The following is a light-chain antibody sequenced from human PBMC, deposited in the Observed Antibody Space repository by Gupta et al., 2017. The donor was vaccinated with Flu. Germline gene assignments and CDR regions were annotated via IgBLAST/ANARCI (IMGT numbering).Light chain of an antibody. V-gene: IGKV1-39*01. CDR2: AAS. CDR3: QQSDSTPQT. CDR1: QSISSY. Sequence: DIQMTQSPSSLSAFVGDRVTITRRTSQSISSYLNWYQQKPGKAPKLLIYAASSLQSGVPSRFSGSGSGTDFTLTISRLQPEDFATYYCQQSDSTPQTFGQGTKVEIK. J-gene: IGKJ1*01.